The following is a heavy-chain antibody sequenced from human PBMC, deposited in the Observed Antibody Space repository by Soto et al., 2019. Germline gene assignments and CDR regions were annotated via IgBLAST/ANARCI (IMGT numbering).Heavy chain of an antibody. CDR2: ISYDGSNK. CDR3: ARGGGGVVVPAAILDY. D-gene: IGHD2-2*01. Sequence: SLRLSCAASGFTFSSYAMHWVRQAPGKGLEWVAVISYDGSNKYYADSVKGRFTISRDNSKNTLYLQMNSLRAEDTAVYYCARGGGGVVVPAAILDYWGQGTLVTVSS. J-gene: IGHJ4*02. CDR1: GFTFSSYA. V-gene: IGHV3-30-3*01.